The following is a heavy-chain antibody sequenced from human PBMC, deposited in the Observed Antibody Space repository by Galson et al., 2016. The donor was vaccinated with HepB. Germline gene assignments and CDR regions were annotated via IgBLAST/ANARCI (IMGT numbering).Heavy chain of an antibody. D-gene: IGHD2-2*01. J-gene: IGHJ6*03. CDR3: AREGLFCNTATCYYLYNMDV. V-gene: IGHV3-33*01. CDR2: IWFDGSYK. CDR1: GFTFSKYG. Sequence: SLRLSCAASGFTFSKYGMHWVRQAPGKGLAWVAVIWFDGSYKFYADSVKGRFTTSRDNSKNAVYLQMNSLRAADTAVYYCAREGLFCNTATCYYLYNMDVWGQGTTVTVSS.